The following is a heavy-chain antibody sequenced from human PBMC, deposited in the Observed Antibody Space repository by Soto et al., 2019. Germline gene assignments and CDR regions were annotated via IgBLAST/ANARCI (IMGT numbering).Heavy chain of an antibody. CDR3: ARDPPSESVAGSGYYFGLDV. D-gene: IGHD6-19*01. J-gene: IGHJ6*02. Sequence: XETLSLTCTVSGGSCSGYSYYGSWIRQPPGKALEWIGYIYNSGITNYNPSLKSRVTISVDTSKNLFSLKLNSVTAADTAVYYCARDPPSESVAGSGYYFGLDVWGQGTTVTVSS. CDR2: IYNSGIT. V-gene: IGHV4-61*01. CDR1: GGSCSGYSYY.